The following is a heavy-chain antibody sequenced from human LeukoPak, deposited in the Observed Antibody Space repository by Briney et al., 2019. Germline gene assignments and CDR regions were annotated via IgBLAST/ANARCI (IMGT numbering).Heavy chain of an antibody. V-gene: IGHV3-73*01. D-gene: IGHD5-12*01. Sequence: PGGSLTLSCAASGFTFSGSAMHWVRQASGKGLEWVGRIRTQADAYATAYAASVKGRFTISRDDSKNTAYLHMNSLKTEDTAVYYCTRLKLEYSGYDWIFDYWGQGTLVTVSS. J-gene: IGHJ4*02. CDR3: TRLKLEYSGYDWIFDY. CDR2: IRTQADAYAT. CDR1: GFTFSGSA.